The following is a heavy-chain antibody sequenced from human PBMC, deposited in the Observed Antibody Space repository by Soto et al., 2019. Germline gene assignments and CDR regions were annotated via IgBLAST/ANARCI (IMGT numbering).Heavy chain of an antibody. V-gene: IGHV1-18*01. CDR1: GYTFDNYG. J-gene: IGHJ6*02. CDR2: IIAYNGNT. D-gene: IGHD3-3*01. Sequence: QLVQSGAEVKKPGASVKVSCKASGYTFDNYGSTWVRQAPGQGLEWMAWIIAYNGNTNSAQKLQDRVTMTTDKSTSTAYMELRSLRSDDTAVYYCARVIRIFEDSHYQMDVWGQGTTVTVSS. CDR3: ARVIRIFEDSHYQMDV.